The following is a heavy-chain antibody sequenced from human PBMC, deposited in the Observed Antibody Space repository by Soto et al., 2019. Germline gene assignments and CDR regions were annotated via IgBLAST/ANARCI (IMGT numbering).Heavy chain of an antibody. CDR3: ARHYYYDSSGYYSPFDY. Sequence: EASVKVSCKASGYSFTDYYIHWVRQAPGQGLEWMGWINPIFGTANYAQKFQGRVTITADESTSTAYMELSSLRSEDTAVYYCARHYYYDSSGYYSPFDYWGQGTLVTVSS. CDR2: INPIFGTA. V-gene: IGHV1-69*13. D-gene: IGHD3-22*01. J-gene: IGHJ4*02. CDR1: GYSFTDYY.